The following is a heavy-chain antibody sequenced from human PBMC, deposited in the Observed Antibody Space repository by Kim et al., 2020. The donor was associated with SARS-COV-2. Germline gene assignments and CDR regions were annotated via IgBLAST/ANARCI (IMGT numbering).Heavy chain of an antibody. CDR1: GFTFSSYG. V-gene: IGHV3-30*18. Sequence: GGSLRLSCAASGFTFSSYGMHWVRQAPGKGLEWVAVISYDGSNKYYADSVKGRFTISRDNSKNTLYLQMNSLRAEDTAVYYCAKDKTLGGWSPFDYWGQGTLVTVSS. D-gene: IGHD6-19*01. CDR2: ISYDGSNK. CDR3: AKDKTLGGWSPFDY. J-gene: IGHJ4*02.